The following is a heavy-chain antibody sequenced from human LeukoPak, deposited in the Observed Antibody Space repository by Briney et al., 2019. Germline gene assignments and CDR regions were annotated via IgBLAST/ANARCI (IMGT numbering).Heavy chain of an antibody. CDR1: GFTVSSNY. J-gene: IGHJ6*02. D-gene: IGHD3-16*01. CDR2: IYSGGST. V-gene: IGHV3-53*01. Sequence: GGSLRLSCAASGFTVSSNYMSWVRQAPGKGLEWVSVIYSGGSTYYADSVKGRFTISRDNSKNTLYLQMNSLRAEDTAVYYCAREFGGNYYYYGMDVWGQGTTVTVSS. CDR3: AREFGGNYYYYGMDV.